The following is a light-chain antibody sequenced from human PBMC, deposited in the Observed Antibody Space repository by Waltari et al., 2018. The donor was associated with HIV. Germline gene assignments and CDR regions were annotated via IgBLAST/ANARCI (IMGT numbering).Light chain of an antibody. V-gene: IGLV3-1*01. CDR1: TLGDKY. Sequence: SYELTQPPSVSVSPGQKASITRSGDTLGDKYTCWYQQKPGQSPVLVIYQDTKRPSGIPERFSGSNSGNTATLTISGTQAMDEADYYCQAWDSSKVFGGGTKLTVL. J-gene: IGLJ3*02. CDR2: QDT. CDR3: QAWDSSKV.